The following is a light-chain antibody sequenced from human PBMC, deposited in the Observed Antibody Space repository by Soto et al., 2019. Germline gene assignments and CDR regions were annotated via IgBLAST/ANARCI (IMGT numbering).Light chain of an antibody. CDR1: QGISNY. V-gene: IGKV1-27*01. J-gene: IGKJ1*01. CDR3: QKYNSAPRT. CDR2: AAS. Sequence: IQMTQSPSSLSASVGDRVTITCRAIQGISNYLAWYQQKPGKVPKLLIYAASTLQSGVPSRFSGSGSGTDFTLTISSLQPEDVATYYCQKYNSAPRTFGQGTKVEIK.